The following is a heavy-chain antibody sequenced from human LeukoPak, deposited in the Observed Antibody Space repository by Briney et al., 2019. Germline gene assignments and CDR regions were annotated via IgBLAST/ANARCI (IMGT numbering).Heavy chain of an antibody. CDR1: GFTFSDYY. V-gene: IGHV3-11*01. J-gene: IGHJ4*02. Sequence: PGGSLRLSCAASGFTFSDYYMSWIRQAPGKGLEWVSYISSSGSAIYYADSVKGRFTISRDNAKNSLYLQMNSLRAEDTAVYYCAREISGERTYYFDYWGQGTLVTVSS. CDR3: AREISGERTYYFDY. D-gene: IGHD1-26*01. CDR2: ISSSGSAI.